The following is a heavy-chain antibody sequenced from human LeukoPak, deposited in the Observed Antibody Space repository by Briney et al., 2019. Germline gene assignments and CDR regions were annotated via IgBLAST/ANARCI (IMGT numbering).Heavy chain of an antibody. CDR2: MYYRGST. D-gene: IGHD6-13*01. CDR3: ARGLWSSSWYGAFDI. CDR1: GGSISSSSHY. V-gene: IGHV4-39*07. Sequence: PSETLSLTCTVSGGSISSSSHYWGWIRQPPGKGLEWIGSMYYRGSTYHNPSLKSRVTISVDTSKNQFSLKLSSVTAADTAVYYCARGLWSSSWYGAFDIWGQGTMVTVSS. J-gene: IGHJ3*02.